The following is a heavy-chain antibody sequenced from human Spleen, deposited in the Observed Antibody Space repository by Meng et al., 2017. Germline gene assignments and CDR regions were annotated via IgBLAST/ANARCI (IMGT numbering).Heavy chain of an antibody. J-gene: IGHJ5*02. CDR1: GGSISSNNW. CDR2: IYHSGST. V-gene: IGHV4-4*02. D-gene: IGHD3-10*01. CDR3: ASQVFSGLNWFGP. Sequence: QVQGQESGPGLVKPSGTLSLTCAASGGSISSNNWWSWVRQPPGKGLEWIGEIYHSGSTNYNPSLKSRVTMSVDKSKNQFSLKLSSVTAADTAVYYCASQVFSGLNWFGPWGQGTLVTVSS.